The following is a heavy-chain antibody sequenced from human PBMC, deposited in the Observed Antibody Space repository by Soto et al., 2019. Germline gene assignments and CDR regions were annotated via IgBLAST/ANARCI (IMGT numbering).Heavy chain of an antibody. D-gene: IGHD3-16*01. CDR1: GGTFSSYA. V-gene: IGHV1-2*02. Sequence: GASVKVSCKASGGTFSSYAISWVRQAPGQGLEWMGGIIPIFGGTEFAQKFQGRVTLTRDTSISTAYMTLTGLKSDDTAVYYCAKDLTRQLAYWLDPWGQGTLVTVSS. J-gene: IGHJ5*02. CDR3: AKDLTRQLAYWLDP. CDR2: IIPIFGGT.